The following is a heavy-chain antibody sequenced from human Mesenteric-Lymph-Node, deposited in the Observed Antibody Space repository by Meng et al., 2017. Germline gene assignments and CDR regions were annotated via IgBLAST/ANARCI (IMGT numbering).Heavy chain of an antibody. CDR3: ARDPKQGGVWSCYYGMDV. CDR2: ISSSGSTI. CDR1: GFTFSSYE. D-gene: IGHD3-3*01. Sequence: GESLKISCAASGFTFSSYEMNWVRQAPGKGLEWVSYISSSGSTIYYADSVKGRFTISRDNAKNSLYLQMNSLRAEDTAVYYCARDPKQGGVWSCYYGMDVWGQGTTVTVSS. J-gene: IGHJ6*02. V-gene: IGHV3-48*03.